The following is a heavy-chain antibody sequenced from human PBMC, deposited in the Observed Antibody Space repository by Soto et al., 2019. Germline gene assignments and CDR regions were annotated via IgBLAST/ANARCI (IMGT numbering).Heavy chain of an antibody. CDR1: GFTFSSYS. CDR3: ARDPSYCSSTSCYRYFDY. D-gene: IGHD2-2*01. J-gene: IGHJ4*02. CDR2: ISSSSSTI. Sequence: EVQLVESGGGLVQPGGSLRLSCAASGFTFSSYSMNWVRQAPGKGLEWVSYISSSSSTIYYADSVKGRFTISRDNAKNSLYLQMNSLRAEDTAVYYCARDPSYCSSTSCYRYFDYWGQGTLVTVSS. V-gene: IGHV3-48*01.